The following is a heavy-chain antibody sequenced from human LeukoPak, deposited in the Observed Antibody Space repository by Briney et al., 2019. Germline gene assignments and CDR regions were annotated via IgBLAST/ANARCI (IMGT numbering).Heavy chain of an antibody. D-gene: IGHD2-15*01. J-gene: IGHJ6*03. CDR3: AKNGDRGAYCSGGSCYPYYYYYMDV. CDR1: GFTFSSYG. Sequence: GGSLRLSCTASGFTFSSYGMSWVRQAPGKGLEWVSAISGSGGTTYYADSVKGRFTISRDNSKNTLYLQMNSLRAEDTAIYYCAKNGDRGAYCSGGSCYPYYYYYMDVWGKGTTVTISS. V-gene: IGHV3-23*01. CDR2: ISGSGGTT.